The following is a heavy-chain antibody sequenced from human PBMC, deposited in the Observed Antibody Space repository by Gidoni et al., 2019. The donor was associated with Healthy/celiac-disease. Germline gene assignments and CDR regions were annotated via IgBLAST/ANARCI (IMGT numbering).Heavy chain of an antibody. CDR3: ARDVRERVSPSVASY. CDR1: GFTFSSYG. V-gene: IGHV3-33*01. Sequence: QVQLVESGGGVVQPGRSLRLSCAASGFTFSSYGMHWVRQAPGKGLGWVAVIWYDGSNKYYADSVKGRFTISRDNSKNTLYLQMNSLRAEDTAVYYCARDVRERVSPSVASYWGQGTLVTVSS. D-gene: IGHD3-10*02. J-gene: IGHJ4*02. CDR2: IWYDGSNK.